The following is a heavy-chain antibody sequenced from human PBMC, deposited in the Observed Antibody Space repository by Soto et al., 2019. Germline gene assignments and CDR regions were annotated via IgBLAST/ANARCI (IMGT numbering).Heavy chain of an antibody. CDR1: GGSFSGYY. CDR3: ARVRDWFDP. D-gene: IGHD3-3*01. V-gene: IGHV4-34*01. Sequence: QVQLQQWGAGLLKPSDTLSLTCAVYGGSFSGYYWNWIRQPPGKGLEWIGEIDHSGYTNYNPSLKSRVTISVDTSKNQFSLRLTSVTAADTAVYYCARVRDWFDPWGQGTLVTVSS. J-gene: IGHJ5*02. CDR2: IDHSGYT.